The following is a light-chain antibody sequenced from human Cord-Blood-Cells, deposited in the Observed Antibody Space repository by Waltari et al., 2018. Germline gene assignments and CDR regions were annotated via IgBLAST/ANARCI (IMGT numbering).Light chain of an antibody. V-gene: IGLV2-14*01. CDR2: DVS. CDR1: SSDVGGYNL. CDR3: SSYTSSSTYV. Sequence: QSALPQPAPVSGSPGQSIPISSTGTSSDVGGYNLSPWYQQHPGKAPKLMIYDVSNRPSGVSNRFSGSKSGNTASLTISGLQAEDEADYYCSSYTSSSTYVFGTGTKVTVL. J-gene: IGLJ1*01.